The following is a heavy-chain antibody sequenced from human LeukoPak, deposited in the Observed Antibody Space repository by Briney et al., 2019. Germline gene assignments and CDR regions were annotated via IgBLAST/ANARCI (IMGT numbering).Heavy chain of an antibody. J-gene: IGHJ4*02. Sequence: SETLSLTCTVSGGSISSYYWSWIRQPAGKGLEWIGRIYTSGSTNYNPSLKSRATMSVDTSKNQFSLKLSSVTAADTAVYYCARDRGYSSSWYRPAAYPGNSYYFDYWGQGTLVTVSS. CDR2: IYTSGST. CDR3: ARDRGYSSSWYRPAAYPGNSYYFDY. CDR1: GGSISSYY. V-gene: IGHV4-4*07. D-gene: IGHD6-13*01.